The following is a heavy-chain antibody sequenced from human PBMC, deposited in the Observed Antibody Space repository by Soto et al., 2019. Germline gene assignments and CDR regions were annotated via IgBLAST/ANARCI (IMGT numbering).Heavy chain of an antibody. J-gene: IGHJ5*02. D-gene: IGHD3-10*01. CDR2: IYHSGST. V-gene: IGHV4-4*02. CDR3: ARDREEARYKWFDP. CDR1: GGSISSSNW. Sequence: SETLSLTCAVSGGSISSSNWWSWVRQPPGKGLEWIGEIYHSGSTNYNPSLKSRVTISVDKSKNQFSLKLSSVTAADTAVYYCARDREEARYKWFDPWGQGTLVTVSS.